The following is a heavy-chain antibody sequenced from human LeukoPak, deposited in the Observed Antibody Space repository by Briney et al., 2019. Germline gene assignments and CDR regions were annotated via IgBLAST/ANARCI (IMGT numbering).Heavy chain of an antibody. Sequence: PGVSLTLSCAASGSTFDDYDKMWLRQAPGKGLVWVSGINWNGGSTGYADSVKGRFTISRDNAKNSLFLQMNSLRAEDTALYHCSRDGGYDLSGMDVWEQGTTVTVSS. J-gene: IGHJ6*01. CDR1: GSTFDDYD. CDR3: SRDGGYDLSGMDV. D-gene: IGHD5-12*01. CDR2: INWNGGST. V-gene: IGHV3-20*01.